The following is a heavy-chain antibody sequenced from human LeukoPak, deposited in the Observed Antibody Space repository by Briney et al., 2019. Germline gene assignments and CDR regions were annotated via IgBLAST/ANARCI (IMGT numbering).Heavy chain of an antibody. Sequence: SETLSLTCTVSGGSISSYYWSWIRQPPGKGLEWIGSIYYSGSTYYNPSLKSRVTISVDTSKNQFSLKLSSVTAADTAVYYCARQGGGYYYDSSGYYPFYDWGQGTLVTVSS. V-gene: IGHV4-39*01. CDR3: ARQGGGYYYDSSGYYPFYD. J-gene: IGHJ4*02. D-gene: IGHD3-22*01. CDR1: GGSISSYY. CDR2: IYYSGST.